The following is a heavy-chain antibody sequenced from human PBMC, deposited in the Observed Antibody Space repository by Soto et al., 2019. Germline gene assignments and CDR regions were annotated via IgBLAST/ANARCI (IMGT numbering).Heavy chain of an antibody. Sequence: QITLKESGPTLVKPTQTLTLTCTFSGFSLSTSGVGVGWIRQPPGKALEWLGIIYWDDDKCYSPSLKSRLTITKDTSKNQVVLTVTNIDPVDTATYYCTLPRSSSSWYSFDYWGQGTPVTVSS. D-gene: IGHD6-13*01. CDR1: GFSLSTSGVG. J-gene: IGHJ4*02. V-gene: IGHV2-5*02. CDR3: TLPRSSSSWYSFDY. CDR2: IYWDDDK.